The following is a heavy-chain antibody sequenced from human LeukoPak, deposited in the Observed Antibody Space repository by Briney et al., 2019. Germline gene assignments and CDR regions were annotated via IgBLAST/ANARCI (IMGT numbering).Heavy chain of an antibody. V-gene: IGHV4-39*07. CDR1: GGSISSSSYY. J-gene: IGHJ5*02. Sequence: QSSETLSLTCTVSGGSISSSSYYWGWIRQPPGKGLEWIGNIYYSGSTYYNPSLKSRVTISVDTSKNQFSLKLSSVTAADTAVYYCARVQRYSSGYWLDPWGQGTLVTVSS. D-gene: IGHD5-18*01. CDR2: IYYSGST. CDR3: ARVQRYSSGYWLDP.